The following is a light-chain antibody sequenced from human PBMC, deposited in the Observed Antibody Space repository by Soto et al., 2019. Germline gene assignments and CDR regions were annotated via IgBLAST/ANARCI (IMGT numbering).Light chain of an antibody. CDR1: QSVADNY. Sequence: EIVLTQSPGTLSLSPGERATLSCRASQSVADNYLAWYQQKPGQAPRLLIYGASNRATGIPDRFSGSASGTDFTLTISRLEPEDFALHYCHQYDISPWTFGQGTKVDIK. CDR3: HQYDISPWT. J-gene: IGKJ1*01. CDR2: GAS. V-gene: IGKV3-20*01.